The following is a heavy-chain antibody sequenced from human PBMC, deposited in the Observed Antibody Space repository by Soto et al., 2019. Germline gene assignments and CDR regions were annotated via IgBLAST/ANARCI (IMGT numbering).Heavy chain of an antibody. CDR1: GYTFTSYA. CDR3: TMNLLDYDILTGYYMGYYFDY. Sequence: ASVKVSCKASGYTFTSYAMHWVRQAPGQRLEWMGWINAGNGNTKYSQKYQGRVTITRDTSASTDYMEKSSLRSEDTAVYYNTMNLLDYDILTGYYMGYYFDYWGQGTLVTVSS. D-gene: IGHD3-9*01. CDR2: INAGNGNT. J-gene: IGHJ4*02. V-gene: IGHV1-3*01.